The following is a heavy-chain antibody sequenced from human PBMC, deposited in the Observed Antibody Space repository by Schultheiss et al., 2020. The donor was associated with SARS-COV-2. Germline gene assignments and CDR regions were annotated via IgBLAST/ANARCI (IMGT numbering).Heavy chain of an antibody. D-gene: IGHD2-15*01. Sequence: GGSLRLSCAASGFTFSSYDMHWVRQATGKGLEWVSAIGTAGDTYYPGSVKGRFTISRENAKNSLYLQMNSLRAEDTAVYYCARDSIVVVVAATHPVGYYYYGMYVWGQGTTVTVSS. V-gene: IGHV3-13*01. CDR2: IGTAGDT. CDR1: GFTFSSYD. CDR3: ARDSIVVVVAATHPVGYYYYGMYV. J-gene: IGHJ6*02.